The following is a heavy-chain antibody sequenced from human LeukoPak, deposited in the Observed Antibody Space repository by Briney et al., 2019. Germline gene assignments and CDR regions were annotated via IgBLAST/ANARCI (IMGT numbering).Heavy chain of an antibody. J-gene: IGHJ4*02. D-gene: IGHD5-24*01. CDR1: GFTVSSNY. CDR3: ARGSVEFDY. V-gene: IGHV3-21*01. Sequence: PGGSLRLSCAASGFTVSSNYMSWVRQAPGKGLEWVSSISSSSSYIYYADSVKGRFTISRDNAKNSLYLQMNSLRAEDTAVYYCARGSVEFDYWGQGTLVTVSS. CDR2: ISSSSSYI.